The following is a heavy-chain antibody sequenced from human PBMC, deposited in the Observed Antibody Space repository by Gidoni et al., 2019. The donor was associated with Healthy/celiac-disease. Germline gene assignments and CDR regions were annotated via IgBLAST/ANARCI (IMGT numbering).Heavy chain of an antibody. D-gene: IGHD3-22*01. CDR3: ARDSYDSSGYYSGAELNY. J-gene: IGHJ4*02. CDR2: ISSSSSYI. Sequence: EVQLVESGGGLVKPGGSLRLSCAASGFTFSSYSMNWVRQAPGKGLEWVSSISSSSSYIYYADSVKGRFTISRDNAKNSLYLQMNSLRAEDTAVYYCARDSYDSSGYYSGAELNYWGQGTLVTVSS. CDR1: GFTFSSYS. V-gene: IGHV3-21*01.